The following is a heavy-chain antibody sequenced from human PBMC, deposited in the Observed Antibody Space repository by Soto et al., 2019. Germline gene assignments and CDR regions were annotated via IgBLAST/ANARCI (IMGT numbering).Heavy chain of an antibody. CDR2: IVVGSGNT. CDR3: AAPDPDGGWYYYYYGMDV. D-gene: IGHD6-19*01. V-gene: IGHV1-58*01. Sequence: ASVKVSCKASGFTFTSSAVQWVRQARGQRLEWIGWIVVGSGNTNDAQKFQERVTITRDMSTSTAYMELSSLRSEDTAVYYCAAPDPDGGWYYYYYGMDVWGQGTTVTVSS. J-gene: IGHJ6*02. CDR1: GFTFTSSA.